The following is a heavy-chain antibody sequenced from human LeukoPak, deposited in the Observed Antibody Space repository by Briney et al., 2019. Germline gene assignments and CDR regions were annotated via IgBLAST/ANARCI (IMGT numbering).Heavy chain of an antibody. Sequence: GGSLRLSCAASGFTFSSYGMSWVRQAPGKGLEWVSAISGSGGSTYYADSVKGRFTISRDNSKNTLYLQMNSLRAEDTAVYYCAKDGQDDCGGDCYGYYFDYWGQGTLVTVSS. CDR1: GFTFSSYG. D-gene: IGHD2-21*02. J-gene: IGHJ4*02. CDR3: AKDGQDDCGGDCYGYYFDY. V-gene: IGHV3-23*01. CDR2: ISGSGGST.